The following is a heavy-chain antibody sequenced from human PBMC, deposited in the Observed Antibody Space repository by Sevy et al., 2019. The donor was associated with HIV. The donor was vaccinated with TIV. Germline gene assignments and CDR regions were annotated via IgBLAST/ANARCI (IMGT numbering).Heavy chain of an antibody. CDR1: GGTFSSYA. Sequence: ASVKVSCKASGGTFSSYAISWVRQAPGQGLEWMGGIITIFNTSNYALWFQGRVTITTDESTSTAYMELSSLRSEDTAVYYCARVRYCSGGSCYPGFDYWGQGTLVTVSS. CDR3: ARVRYCSGGSCYPGFDY. J-gene: IGHJ4*02. D-gene: IGHD2-15*01. V-gene: IGHV1-69*05. CDR2: IITIFNTS.